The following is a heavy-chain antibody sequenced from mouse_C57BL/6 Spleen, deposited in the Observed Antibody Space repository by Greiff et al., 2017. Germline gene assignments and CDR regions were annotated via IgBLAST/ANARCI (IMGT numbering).Heavy chain of an antibody. CDR2: IYPRSGNT. CDR3: ARESSYWYFDV. V-gene: IGHV1-81*01. D-gene: IGHD1-1*01. CDR1: GYTFTSYG. Sequence: VQRVESGAELARPGASVKLSCKASGYTFTSYGISWVKQRTGQGLEWIGEIYPRSGNTYYNEKFKGKATLTADKSSSTAYMELRSLTSEDSAVYFCARESSYWYFDVWGTGTTVTVSS. J-gene: IGHJ1*03.